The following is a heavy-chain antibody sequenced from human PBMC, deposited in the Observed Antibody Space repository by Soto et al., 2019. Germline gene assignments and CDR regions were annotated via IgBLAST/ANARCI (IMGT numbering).Heavy chain of an antibody. CDR2: ISTYNGNT. D-gene: IGHD3-3*01. Sequence: ASVKVSCKASGYTFTTYDISWVRQAPGQGLEWMGRISTYNGNTNYAQNLQGRLTMTTDTSTTTSYMELRSLTSDDTAVYFCARDWRGAEGFDPWGQGTLVTVSS. J-gene: IGHJ5*02. CDR3: ARDWRGAEGFDP. V-gene: IGHV1-18*01. CDR1: GYTFTTYD.